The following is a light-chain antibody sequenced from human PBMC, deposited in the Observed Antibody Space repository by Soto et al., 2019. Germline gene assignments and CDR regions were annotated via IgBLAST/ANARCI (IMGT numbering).Light chain of an antibody. CDR1: SSGVGGYNY. Sequence: QSVLTQPRSVSGSPGQSVTISCTGTSSGVGGYNYVSWYQQHPGKAPKVMIYDVSKRPSGVPNRFSGSKSGNTASLTISGLQAEDEADYYCCSYGGSYTYVFGTGTKVTVL. CDR2: DVS. J-gene: IGLJ1*01. V-gene: IGLV2-11*01. CDR3: CSYGGSYTYV.